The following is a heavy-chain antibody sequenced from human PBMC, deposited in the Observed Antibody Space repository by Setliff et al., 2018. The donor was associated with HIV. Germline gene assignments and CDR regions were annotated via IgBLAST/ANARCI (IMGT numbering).Heavy chain of an antibody. J-gene: IGHJ5*02. CDR2: IYYSGTT. CDR3: ARHRYSSSINWFDP. D-gene: IGHD6-13*01. V-gene: IGHV4-39*01. CDR1: GGSVSGHY. Sequence: SETLSLTCAVYGGSVSGHYWGWFRQPPGKGLEWIGTIYYSGTTYYNPSLKSRVTMSIDTSQNQFSLKLTSVTATNTAVYYCARHRYSSSINWFDPWGQGTLVTVSS.